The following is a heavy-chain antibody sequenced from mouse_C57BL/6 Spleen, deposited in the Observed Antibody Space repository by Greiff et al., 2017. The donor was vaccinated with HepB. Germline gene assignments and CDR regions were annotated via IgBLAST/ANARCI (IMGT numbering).Heavy chain of an antibody. D-gene: IGHD2-4*01. J-gene: IGHJ3*01. Sequence: EVKLEESGPGLVKPSQSLSLTCSVTGYSITSGYYWNWIRQFPGNKLEWMGYISYDGSNNYNPSLKNRISITRDTSKNQFFLKLNSVTTEDTATYYCARKGPSDYDWFAYWGQGTLVTVSA. CDR3: ARKGPSDYDWFAY. CDR2: ISYDGSN. V-gene: IGHV3-6*01. CDR1: GYSITSGYY.